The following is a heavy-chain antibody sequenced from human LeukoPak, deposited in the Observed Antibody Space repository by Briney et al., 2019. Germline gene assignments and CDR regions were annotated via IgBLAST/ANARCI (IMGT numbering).Heavy chain of an antibody. D-gene: IGHD3-16*01. V-gene: IGHV4-38-2*02. J-gene: IGHJ3*02. CDR2: IYHSGST. CDR1: GYSISSGYY. CDR3: ARLWGAITNDAFDI. Sequence: SETLSLTCTVSGYSISSGYYWGWIRQPPGKGLEWIGSIYHSGSTYYNPSLRSRVTISVDTSKNQFSLKLSSVTAADTAVYYCARLWGAITNDAFDIWGQGTMVTVSS.